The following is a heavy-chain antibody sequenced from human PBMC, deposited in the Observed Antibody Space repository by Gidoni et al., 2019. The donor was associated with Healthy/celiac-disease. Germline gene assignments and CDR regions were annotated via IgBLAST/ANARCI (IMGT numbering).Heavy chain of an antibody. D-gene: IGHD3-10*01. J-gene: IGHJ4*02. CDR3: AKVSMVRGVISDY. CDR2: ISGSGGST. Sequence: EVQLLESGGGLVQPGGSLRLSCAASGFTFSSYAMSWVRQAPGKGREWVSAISGSGGSTYYADSVKGRFTISRDNSKNTLYLQMNSLRAEDTAVYYCAKVSMVRGVISDYWGQGTLVTVSS. CDR1: GFTFSSYA. V-gene: IGHV3-23*01.